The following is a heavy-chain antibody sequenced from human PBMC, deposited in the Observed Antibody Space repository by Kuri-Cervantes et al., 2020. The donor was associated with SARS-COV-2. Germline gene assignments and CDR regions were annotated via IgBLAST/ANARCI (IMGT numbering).Heavy chain of an antibody. J-gene: IGHJ6*02. D-gene: IGHD5-12*01. CDR2: ISYDGSNK. CDR1: GFTFSSYG. Sequence: SLKISCAASGFTFSSYGMHWVRQAPGKGLEWVAVISYDGSNKYYADSVKGRFTISRDNSKNTLYLQMNSLRAEDTAVYYCAKAYDPYGMDVWGQGTTVTVSS. V-gene: IGHV3-30*18. CDR3: AKAYDPYGMDV.